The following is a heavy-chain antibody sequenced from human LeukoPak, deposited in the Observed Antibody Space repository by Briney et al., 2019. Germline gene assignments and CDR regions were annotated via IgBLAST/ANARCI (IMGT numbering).Heavy chain of an antibody. J-gene: IGHJ4*02. CDR3: ARVYLERLTAGYFDH. V-gene: IGHV3-33*01. D-gene: IGHD2-8*01. CDR1: GLSFSSYA. CDR2: IWYDGSNK. Sequence: GMSLRLSCETSGLSFSSYAMHWVRQAPGKGLEWVAVIWYDGSNKYYADSVKGRFTISRDNSKSTLYLQMNSLRDDDSAAYFCARVYLERLTAGYFDHWGQGTQVTVSP.